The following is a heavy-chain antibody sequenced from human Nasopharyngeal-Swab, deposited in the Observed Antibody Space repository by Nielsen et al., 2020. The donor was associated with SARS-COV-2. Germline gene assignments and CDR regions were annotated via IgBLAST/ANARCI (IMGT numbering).Heavy chain of an antibody. V-gene: IGHV3-30*04. J-gene: IGHJ4*02. CDR3: ARDLFHSSSWYEDY. CDR2: ISYDGSNK. Sequence: GESLKISCAASGFTFSSYAMHWVRQASGKGLEWVAVISYDGSNKYYADSVKGRFTISRDNSKNTPYLQMNSLRAEDTAVYYCARDLFHSSSWYEDYWGQGTLVTVSS. CDR1: GFTFSSYA. D-gene: IGHD6-13*01.